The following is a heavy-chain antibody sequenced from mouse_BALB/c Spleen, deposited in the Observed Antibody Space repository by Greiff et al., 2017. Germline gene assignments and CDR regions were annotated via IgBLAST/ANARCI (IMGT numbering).Heavy chain of an antibody. V-gene: IGHV2-9*02. CDR1: GFSLTSYG. J-gene: IGHJ2*01. CDR3: ARVYYGSSYYFDY. CDR2: IWAGGST. D-gene: IGHD1-1*01. Sequence: QVQLQQSGPGLVAPSQSLSITCTVSGFSLTSYGVHWVRQPPGKGLEWLGVIWAGGSTNYNSALMSRLSISKDNSKSQVFLKMNSLQTDDTAMYYCARVYYGSSYYFDYWGQGTTLTVSS.